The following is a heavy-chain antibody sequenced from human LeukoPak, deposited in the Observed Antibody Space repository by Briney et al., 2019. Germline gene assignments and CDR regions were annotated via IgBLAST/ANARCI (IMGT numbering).Heavy chain of an antibody. D-gene: IGHD3-22*01. CDR3: AKGPQLGSGYHPDY. CDR2: ITGSDDRT. CDR1: GFTFSIDA. V-gene: IGHV3-23*01. Sequence: GGSLRLSCAASGFTFSIDAMTWVRQAPGKGLEWVSTITGSDDRTYYADSWKGRFTIPIDYSKTTLHLQMNSLTAEDTAIYYCAKGPQLGSGYHPDYWGQGTLVTVSS. J-gene: IGHJ4*02.